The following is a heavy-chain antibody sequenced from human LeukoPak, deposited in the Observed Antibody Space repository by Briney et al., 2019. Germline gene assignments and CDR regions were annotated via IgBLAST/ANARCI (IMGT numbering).Heavy chain of an antibody. J-gene: IGHJ4*02. Sequence: GGSLRLPCAASGFTFSSYSMNWVRQAPGKGLEWVSSISSSSSYIYYADSVKGRFTISRDNAKNSLYLQMNSLRAEDTAVYYCARDPHDGYNYDYWGQGTLVTVSS. CDR2: ISSSSSYI. CDR1: GFTFSSYS. D-gene: IGHD5-24*01. CDR3: ARDPHDGYNYDY. V-gene: IGHV3-21*01.